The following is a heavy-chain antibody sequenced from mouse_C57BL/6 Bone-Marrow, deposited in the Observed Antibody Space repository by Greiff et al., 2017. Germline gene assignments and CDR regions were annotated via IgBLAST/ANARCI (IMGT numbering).Heavy chain of an antibody. V-gene: IGHV1-55*01. D-gene: IGHD1-1*01. CDR1: GYTFTSYW. CDR2: IYPGSGCT. CDR3: ARSKPLCGSHFAY. J-gene: IGHJ3*01. Sequence: QVHVKQPGAELVKPGASVKMSCKASGYTFTSYWITWVKQRPGQGLEWIGDIYPGSGCTNYNEKFKSKATLTVDTSSSTAYMRLSSLTSEDSAFYYCARSKPLCGSHFAYWGQGTLVTVSA.